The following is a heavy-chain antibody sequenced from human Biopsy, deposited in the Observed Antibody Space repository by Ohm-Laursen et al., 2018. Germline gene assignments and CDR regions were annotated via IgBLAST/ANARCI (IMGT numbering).Heavy chain of an antibody. CDR3: AKDLSVYYYYGIDV. D-gene: IGHD5/OR15-5a*01. V-gene: IGHV3-30*19. Sequence: SLRLSCAASGFTFRTYSMHWVRLAPGKGLEWVAVISYDQITKHYADSVRGRFTISRDNSKNTLYLQVNSLRAEDTAVYYCAKDLSVYYYYGIDVWGQGTTVTISS. CDR1: GFTFRTYS. CDR2: ISYDQITK. J-gene: IGHJ6*02.